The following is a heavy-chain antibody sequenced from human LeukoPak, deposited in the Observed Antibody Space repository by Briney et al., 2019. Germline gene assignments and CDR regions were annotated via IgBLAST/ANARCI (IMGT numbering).Heavy chain of an antibody. V-gene: IGHV3-23*01. CDR2: ISGSGGST. D-gene: IGHD1-26*01. CDR1: GFTLEDYA. CDR3: AKVGEVGATYFDY. Sequence: GGSLRLSCAASGFTLEDYAMHWFRQAPGKGLEWVSAISGSGGSTYYADSVKGRFTISRDNSKNTLYLQMNSLRAEDTAVYYCAKVGEVGATYFDYWGQGTLVTVSS. J-gene: IGHJ4*02.